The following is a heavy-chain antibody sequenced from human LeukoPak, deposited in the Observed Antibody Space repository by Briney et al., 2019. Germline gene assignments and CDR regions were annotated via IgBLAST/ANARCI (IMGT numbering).Heavy chain of an antibody. J-gene: IGHJ6*03. CDR2: IIPIFGTA. V-gene: IGHV1-69*05. CDR3: ARALVGGGYYYYYMDV. Sequence: ASVKVSCKASGGTFSSYAISWVRQAPGQGLEWMGGIIPIFGTANYTQNFQGRVTITTDESTSTAYMELSSLRSEDTAVYYCARALVGGGYYYYYMDVWGKGTTVTVSS. CDR1: GGTFSSYA. D-gene: IGHD2-15*01.